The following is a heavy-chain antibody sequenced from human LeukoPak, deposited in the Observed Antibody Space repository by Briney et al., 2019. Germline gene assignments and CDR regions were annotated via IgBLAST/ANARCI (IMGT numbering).Heavy chain of an antibody. CDR3: TRHLLNYYLSRGPLPFEY. V-gene: IGHV3-49*04. J-gene: IGHJ4*02. Sequence: GGSLRLSCTAFGFSFGEYAMSWVRQAPGKGLAWVGFIRSESYGETTEYAPSVTGRFISSREDSKSIAYLQMNSLKTEDTAVYYCTRHLLNYYLSRGPLPFEYWGQGTLVTVSS. D-gene: IGHD3-22*01. CDR2: IRSESYGETT. CDR1: GFSFGEYA.